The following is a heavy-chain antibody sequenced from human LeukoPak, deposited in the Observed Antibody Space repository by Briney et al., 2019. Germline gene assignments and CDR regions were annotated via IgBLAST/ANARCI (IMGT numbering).Heavy chain of an antibody. V-gene: IGHV4-34*01. CDR2: INHSGST. CDR1: GVSFSGYY. J-gene: IGHJ4*02. CDR3: ARRLRYFDWVHFDY. D-gene: IGHD3-9*01. Sequence: KSSETLSLTCAVYGVSFSGYYWSWLRQPPGKGLEWIGEINHSGSTNYNPSLKSRVTISVDTSKNQFSLKLSSVTAADTAVYYCARRLRYFDWVHFDYWGQGTLVTVSS.